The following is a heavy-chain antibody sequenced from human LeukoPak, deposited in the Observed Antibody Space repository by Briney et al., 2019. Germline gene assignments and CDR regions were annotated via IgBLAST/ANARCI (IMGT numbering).Heavy chain of an antibody. V-gene: IGHV2-5*01. CDR3: AHRQLTAAFDI. Sequence: SGPTLVIPTQTLTLTCTFSGFSLSTNGVGVGWIRQPPGKALVWLALIYWNDDKRYSPSLKSRLTITKDTSKNQVVLTMAYMDPVDTATYYCAHRQLTAAFDIWGQGSLVTVSS. J-gene: IGHJ3*02. CDR2: IYWNDDK. CDR1: GFSLSTNGVG. D-gene: IGHD1-7*01.